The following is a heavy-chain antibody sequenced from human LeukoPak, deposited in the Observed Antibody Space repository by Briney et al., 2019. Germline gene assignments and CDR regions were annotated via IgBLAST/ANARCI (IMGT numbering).Heavy chain of an antibody. D-gene: IGHD4-11*01. V-gene: IGHV3-48*01. Sequence: GGSLRLSCAASGFTFSSYSMNWVRQAPGQGLEWVSYISSTSTTIYYADSVKGRFTISRDNAKNSLYLQMNSLTADDMAVYYCARAQTNWGQGTLVTVSS. J-gene: IGHJ4*02. CDR1: GFTFSSYS. CDR2: ISSTSTTI. CDR3: ARAQTN.